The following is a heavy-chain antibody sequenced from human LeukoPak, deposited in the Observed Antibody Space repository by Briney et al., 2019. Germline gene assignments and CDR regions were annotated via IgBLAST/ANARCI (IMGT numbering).Heavy chain of an antibody. CDR1: GFTFRDYY. CDR3: AREGVVPAAYYYYGMDV. Sequence: GGSLRLSCAASGFTFRDYYMSWIRPAAGKGLAWVSYISSSGSTIYYADSLKGRFTISRDNAKNSLYLQMNSLRAEDTAVYYCAREGVVPAAYYYYGMDVWGQGTTVTVSS. J-gene: IGHJ6*02. CDR2: ISSSGSTI. V-gene: IGHV3-11*01. D-gene: IGHD2-2*01.